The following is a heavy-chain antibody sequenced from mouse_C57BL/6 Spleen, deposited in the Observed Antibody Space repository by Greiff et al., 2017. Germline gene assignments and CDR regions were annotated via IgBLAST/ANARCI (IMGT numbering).Heavy chain of an antibody. D-gene: IGHD2-3*01. CDR3: ARHYDGYSYYAMDY. J-gene: IGHJ4*01. CDR2: IWSDGST. CDR1: GFSLTSYG. V-gene: IGHV2-6-1*01. Sequence: VQLVESGPGLVAPSQSLSITCTVSGFSLTSYGVHWVRQPPGKGLEWLVVIWSDGSTTYNSALKSRLSISKDNSKSQVFLKMNSLQTDDTAMYYCARHYDGYSYYAMDYWGQGTSVTVAS.